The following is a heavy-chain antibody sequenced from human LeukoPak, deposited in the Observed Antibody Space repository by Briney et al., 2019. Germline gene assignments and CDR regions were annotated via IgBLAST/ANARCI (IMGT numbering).Heavy chain of an antibody. J-gene: IGHJ4*02. CDR2: ISPHSGAT. V-gene: IGHV1-2*02. CDR1: GFTFTDYY. Sequence: ASVKVSCKASGFTFTDYYIHWVRQAPGQGLEGMGYISPHSGATNSPQKFRGRVTMTTDTSISAAYMELSSLISDDTAIYFCVREGTELLSKNFDFWGQGTLVTVSS. CDR3: VREGTELLSKNFDF. D-gene: IGHD2-21*02.